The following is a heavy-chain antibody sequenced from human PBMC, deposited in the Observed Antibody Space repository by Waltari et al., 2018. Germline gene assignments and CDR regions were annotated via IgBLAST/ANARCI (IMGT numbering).Heavy chain of an antibody. CDR1: GYTLTELS. V-gene: IGHV1-24*01. CDR3: ATSGRLELRLHGAFDI. Sequence: VQLVQYGAEVQKPGASVKVCCKVSGYTLTELSMHWVRQAPGKGLEWMGGFDPEDGETIYAQKFQGRVTMTEDTSTDTAYMELSSLRSEDTAVYYCATSGRLELRLHGAFDIWGQGTMVTVSS. D-gene: IGHD1-7*01. CDR2: FDPEDGET. J-gene: IGHJ3*02.